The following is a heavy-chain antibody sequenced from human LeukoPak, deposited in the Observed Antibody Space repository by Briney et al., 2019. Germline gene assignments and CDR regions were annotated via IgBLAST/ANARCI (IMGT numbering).Heavy chain of an antibody. CDR1: GGSISSYY. J-gene: IGHJ4*02. D-gene: IGHD6-19*01. CDR3: ASSAWQYYFNY. Sequence: SETLSLTCTVSGGSISSYYWSWIRQPPGKRLEWIGYIYYSGNTNSNPSLKSRVTISVDTSKNQFSLKLNSVTAADTAVYYCASSAWQYYFNYWGQGTLVTVSS. V-gene: IGHV4-59*01. CDR2: IYYSGNT.